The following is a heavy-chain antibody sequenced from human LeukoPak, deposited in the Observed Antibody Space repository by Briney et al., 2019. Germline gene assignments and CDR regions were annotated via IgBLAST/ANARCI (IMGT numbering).Heavy chain of an antibody. CDR3: ARALTGQRGWYNY. CDR1: GGSFSGYY. D-gene: IGHD6-19*01. V-gene: IGHV4-34*01. CDR2: INHSGST. Sequence: PSETLSLTCAVYGGSFSGYYWSWIRQPPGKGLEWIGEINHSGSTNYNPSLKSRVTISVDTSKNQFSLKLSSVTAADTAVYYCARALTGQRGWYNYWGQGTLVTVSS. J-gene: IGHJ4*02.